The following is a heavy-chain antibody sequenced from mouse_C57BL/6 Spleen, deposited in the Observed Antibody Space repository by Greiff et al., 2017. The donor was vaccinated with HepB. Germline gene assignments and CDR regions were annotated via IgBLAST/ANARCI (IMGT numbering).Heavy chain of an antibody. Sequence: QVQLQQPGAELVMPGASVKLSCKASGYTFTSYWMHWVTQRPGQGLEWIGEIDPSDSYTNYNQKFKGKSTLTVDKSSSTAYMQLSSLTSEDSAVDYWARRGYDGYYWYFDVWGTGTTVTVSS. CDR1: GYTFTSYW. CDR3: ARRGYDGYYWYFDV. CDR2: IDPSDSYT. D-gene: IGHD2-3*01. V-gene: IGHV1-69*01. J-gene: IGHJ1*03.